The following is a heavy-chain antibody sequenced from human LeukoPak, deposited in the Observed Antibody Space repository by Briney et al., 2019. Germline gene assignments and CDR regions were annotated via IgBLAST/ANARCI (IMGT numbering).Heavy chain of an antibody. CDR2: ISYDGSNK. V-gene: IGHV3-30*04. J-gene: IGHJ4*02. CDR3: ARDRGGSYSAIDY. CDR1: GFTFSSYA. D-gene: IGHD1-26*01. Sequence: GGSLRLSCAASGFTFSSYAMHWVRQAPGKGLEWVAVISYDGSNKYYADPVKGRFTISRDNSKNTLYLQMNSLRAEDTAVYYCARDRGGSYSAIDYWGQGTLVTVSS.